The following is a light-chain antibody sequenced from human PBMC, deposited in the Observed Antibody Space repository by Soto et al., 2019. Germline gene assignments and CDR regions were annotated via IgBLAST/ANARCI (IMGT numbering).Light chain of an antibody. CDR1: SSNIGSNT. CDR2: SNN. Sequence: QSVLTQPPSASGTPGQRVTISCSGSSSNIGSNTVNWYQQLPGTAPKLLIYSNNQRPSGVPDRLSGSKSGTSASLAISGIQSENEADYYCAAWDDSLTGPVFGGGTKVTVL. J-gene: IGLJ2*01. CDR3: AAWDDSLTGPV. V-gene: IGLV1-44*01.